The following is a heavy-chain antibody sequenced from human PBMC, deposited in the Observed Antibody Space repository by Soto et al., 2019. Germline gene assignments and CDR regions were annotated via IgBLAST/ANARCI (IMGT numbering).Heavy chain of an antibody. CDR1: GFTFGGYG. J-gene: IGHJ4*02. V-gene: IGHV3-33*01. Sequence: GSLRLSCAASGFTFGGYGMHWVRQAPGKGLEWAAAISYDGRNTYYADYVQGRFAISRDNSKNTMYLQMNSLRVEDTAVYYCARAKWHDGSGRVREFDYWGQGP. CDR2: ISYDGRNT. D-gene: IGHD3-10*01. CDR3: ARAKWHDGSGRVREFDY.